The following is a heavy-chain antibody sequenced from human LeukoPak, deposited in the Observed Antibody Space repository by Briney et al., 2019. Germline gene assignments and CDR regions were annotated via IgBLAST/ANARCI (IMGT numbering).Heavy chain of an antibody. CDR2: ISAYNGDT. J-gene: IGHJ4*02. D-gene: IGHD6-19*01. Sequence: ASVKLSFKPSGYTLTSYGITCVRDAPGQGLEWLGWISAYNGDTNYAQKFQGRVSMTTDTSTSTVYMQLRSLRSDDTAMYHCARRKYSSGWHLDHWGQGTLVTVSS. CDR1: GYTLTSYG. CDR3: ARRKYSSGWHLDH. V-gene: IGHV1-18*01.